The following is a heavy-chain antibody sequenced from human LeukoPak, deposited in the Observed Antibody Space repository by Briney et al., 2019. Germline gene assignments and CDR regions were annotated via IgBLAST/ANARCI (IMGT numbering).Heavy chain of an antibody. V-gene: IGHV3-74*01. J-gene: IGHJ4*02. D-gene: IGHD6-13*01. CDR1: GFTLSNYW. Sequence: QPGGSLKLSCAASGFTLSNYWMHWVRQGPGKGLVWVSRVSNDGSSTTYADSVRGRSTISRDNAKNTLYLQMNSLRAEDTAVYYCVGAAADTTPRPWGQGTLVTVSS. CDR2: VSNDGSST. CDR3: VGAAADTTPRP.